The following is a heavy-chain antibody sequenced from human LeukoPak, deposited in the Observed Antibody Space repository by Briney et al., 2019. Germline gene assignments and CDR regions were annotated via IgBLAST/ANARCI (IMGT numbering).Heavy chain of an antibody. CDR2: IRYDGSNK. D-gene: IGHD3-10*01. CDR1: GFTFSSYG. Sequence: PGGSLRLSCAASGFTFSSYGMHWVRQAPGKGLEWVAFIRYDGSNKYYADSVKGRFTISRDNSKNTLYLQMNSLRAEDTAVYYCAKDQMVRTPGAFDIWGQGTMVTVSS. V-gene: IGHV3-30*02. J-gene: IGHJ3*02. CDR3: AKDQMVRTPGAFDI.